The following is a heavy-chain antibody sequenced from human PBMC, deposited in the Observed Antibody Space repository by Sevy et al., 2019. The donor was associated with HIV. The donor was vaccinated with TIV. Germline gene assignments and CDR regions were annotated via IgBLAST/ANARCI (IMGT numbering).Heavy chain of an antibody. D-gene: IGHD3-3*01. J-gene: IGHJ6*02. CDR2: IYSGDTGGST. CDR3: ARERLVSAGGYYNYYFGMDV. Sequence: GGCLRLSCAASGFDVNENYMSWVRQAPGKGLEWVSIIYSGDTGGSTYYADSVKGRLTITRDNSQNTLYLQINSLRPEDTAVYYCARERLVSAGGYYNYYFGMDVWGQGTMVTVSS. V-gene: IGHV3-53*01. CDR1: GFDVNENY.